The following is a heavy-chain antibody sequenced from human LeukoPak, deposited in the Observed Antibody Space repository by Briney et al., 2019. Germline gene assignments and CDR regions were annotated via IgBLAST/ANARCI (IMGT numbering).Heavy chain of an antibody. CDR1: GGSFSGYY. CDR3: ARGRIAVAGDFDY. D-gene: IGHD6-19*01. Sequence: PSETLSLTCAVYGGSFSGYYWSWIRQPPRKGLEWIGEINHSGSTNYNPSLKSRVTISVDTSKNQFSLKLSSVTAADTAVYYCARGRIAVAGDFDYWGQGTLVTVSS. J-gene: IGHJ4*02. V-gene: IGHV4-34*01. CDR2: INHSGST.